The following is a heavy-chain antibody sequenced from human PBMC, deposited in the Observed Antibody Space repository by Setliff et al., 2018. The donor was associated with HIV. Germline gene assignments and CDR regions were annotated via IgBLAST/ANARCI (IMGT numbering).Heavy chain of an antibody. Sequence: PGGSLRLSCVGSGFMFNDYGMSWVRQAPGKGLEWVANIKQDGSDKYFVDSVKGRFTISRDNSKNSLYLQMNSLRAEDTAVYYCARGFGDLVSWGQGTLVTSPQ. CDR1: GFMFNDYG. J-gene: IGHJ4*02. D-gene: IGHD4-17*01. CDR3: ARGFGDLVS. CDR2: IKQDGSDK. V-gene: IGHV3-7*01.